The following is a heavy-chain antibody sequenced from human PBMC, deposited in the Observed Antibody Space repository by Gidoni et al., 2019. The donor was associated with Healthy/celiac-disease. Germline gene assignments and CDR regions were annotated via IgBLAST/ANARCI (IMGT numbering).Heavy chain of an antibody. CDR2: TYYSGST. Sequence: QVHLQESGPGLVMPSETLSLTCTVPAGSMSSYYWSWIRQPPGKGLEWIGYTYYSGSTNYNPSLKSRVTISVDTSKNQFSLKRSSVTAADTAVYYCARHSSRGSLAENGYWGQGTLVTVSS. CDR3: ARHSSRGSLAENGY. J-gene: IGHJ4*02. V-gene: IGHV4-59*08. CDR1: AGSMSSYY. D-gene: IGHD2-8*01.